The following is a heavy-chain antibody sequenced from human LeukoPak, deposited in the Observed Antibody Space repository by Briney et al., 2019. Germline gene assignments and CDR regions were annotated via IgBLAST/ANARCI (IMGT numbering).Heavy chain of an antibody. D-gene: IGHD3-10*02. V-gene: IGHV3-21*01. CDR2: ISSNSNYI. CDR1: GFTFSTYS. J-gene: IGHJ6*04. Sequence: PGGSLRLSCAVSGFTFSTYSMNWVRQAPGKGLEWVSSISSNSNYIYYADSMKGRFTISRDNAKNSLYLQMNSLRAEDTAVYYCAELGITMIGGVWGKGTTVTISS. CDR3: AELGITMIGGV.